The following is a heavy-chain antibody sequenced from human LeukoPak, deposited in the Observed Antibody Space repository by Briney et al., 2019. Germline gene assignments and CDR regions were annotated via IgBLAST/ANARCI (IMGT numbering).Heavy chain of an antibody. D-gene: IGHD3-22*01. Sequence: PGGSLRLSCAASGFTFSSYSMNWVRQAPGKGLEWVSSISSSSSYIYYADSVKGRFTISRDNAKNSLYLQMNSLRAEDTAVYYCAKDLERFHYYDSSAFFDYWGQGTLVTVSS. CDR2: ISSSSSYI. CDR3: AKDLERFHYYDSSAFFDY. J-gene: IGHJ4*02. CDR1: GFTFSSYS. V-gene: IGHV3-21*04.